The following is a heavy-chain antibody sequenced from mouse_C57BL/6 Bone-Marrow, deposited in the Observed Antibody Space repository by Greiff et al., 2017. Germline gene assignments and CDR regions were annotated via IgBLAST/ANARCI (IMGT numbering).Heavy chain of an antibody. Sequence: EVQLQQSGAELVRPGASVKLSCTASGFNIKDDYMHWVKQRPEQGLEWIGWIDPENGDTEYASKFQGKATITADTSSNTAYLQLRSLTAEDTAVYYCTPLPLDYWGQGTSVTVSS. CDR2: IDPENGDT. D-gene: IGHD2-10*01. CDR3: TPLPLDY. CDR1: GFNIKDDY. V-gene: IGHV14-4*01. J-gene: IGHJ4*01.